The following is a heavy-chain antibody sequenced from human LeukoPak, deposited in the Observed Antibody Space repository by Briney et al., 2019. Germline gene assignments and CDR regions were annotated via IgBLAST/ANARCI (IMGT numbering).Heavy chain of an antibody. D-gene: IGHD5-12*01. V-gene: IGHV1-8*01. Sequence: GASVKVSCKASGYTFTSYDINWVRQATGQGLEWMGWMNPKSGNKGYAQKFQGRVTMTRNTSINTAYMELSSLRSEDTAVYYCAREVYSGYVPLGYWGQGTLVTVSS. CDR1: GYTFTSYD. J-gene: IGHJ4*02. CDR3: AREVYSGYVPLGY. CDR2: MNPKSGNK.